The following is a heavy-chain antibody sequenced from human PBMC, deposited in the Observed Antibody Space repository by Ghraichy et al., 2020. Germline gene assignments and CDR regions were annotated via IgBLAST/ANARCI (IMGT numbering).Heavy chain of an antibody. CDR2: IYYSGST. V-gene: IGHV4-30-4*01. CDR1: GGSISSGDYY. J-gene: IGHJ3*02. D-gene: IGHD6-19*01. CDR3: ARRDLESSWIGGAGDAFDI. Sequence: SETLSLTCTVSGGSISSGDYYWSWIRQPPGKGLEWIGYIYYSGSTYYNPSLKSRVTISVDTSKNQFSLKLSSVTAADTAVYYCARRDLESSWIGGAGDAFDIWGQGTMVTVSS.